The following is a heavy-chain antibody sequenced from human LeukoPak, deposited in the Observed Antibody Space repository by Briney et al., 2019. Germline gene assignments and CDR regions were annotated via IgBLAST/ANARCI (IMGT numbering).Heavy chain of an antibody. D-gene: IGHD3-10*01. V-gene: IGHV4-39*06. CDR3: ASYGSGSYYIFDY. J-gene: IGHJ4*02. CDR1: GGSISSSSYY. Sequence: SETLSLTCTVSGGSISSSSYYWGWIRQPPGKGLEWIGSIYYSGSTYYNPSLKSRVTISVDTSKIHFALKLSSVTAADTAVYYCASYGSGSYYIFDYWGQGTLVTVSS. CDR2: IYYSGST.